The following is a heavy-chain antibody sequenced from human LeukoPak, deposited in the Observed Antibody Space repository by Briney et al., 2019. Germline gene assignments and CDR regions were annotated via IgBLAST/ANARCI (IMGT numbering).Heavy chain of an antibody. CDR3: ASYGGLDDFDY. D-gene: IGHD4-23*01. Sequence: PGGSLRLSCASSGFAFISNSMNWVRQAPGKGLEWVSSISSSSSYIYYADSVKGRFTISRDNAKNSLYLQMNSLRAEDTAVYYCASYGGLDDFDYWGQGTLVTVSS. V-gene: IGHV3-21*01. CDR1: GFAFISNS. CDR2: ISSSSSYI. J-gene: IGHJ4*02.